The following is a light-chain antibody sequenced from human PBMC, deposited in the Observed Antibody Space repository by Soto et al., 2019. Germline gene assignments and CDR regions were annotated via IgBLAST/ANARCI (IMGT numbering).Light chain of an antibody. CDR1: QSVSSSY. CDR2: GAS. CDR3: EQYGSAPAFT. Sequence: EIVLTHSPGTLSLYPGERATLSCRASQSVSSSYLAWYQQKPGHAPRLLIYGASSRATGTTDRFSGSGSGQNITLTISNMEPYDFAEDYFEQYGSAPAFTFGPGTKVDIK. V-gene: IGKV3-20*01. J-gene: IGKJ3*01.